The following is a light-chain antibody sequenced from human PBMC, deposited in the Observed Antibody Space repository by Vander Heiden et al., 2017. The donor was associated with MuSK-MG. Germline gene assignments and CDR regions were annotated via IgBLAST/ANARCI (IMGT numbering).Light chain of an antibody. Sequence: ETVMTQTPATLSVSPGERATLSCRASQSVSTNLAWYQKKPGQAPRLLIFGASTRSTGIPARFSGSGSGTEFTLTISSLQSEDFAVYYCQHDYTWMEAFGQGTKVDIK. CDR3: QHDYTWMEA. J-gene: IGKJ1*01. CDR2: GAS. V-gene: IGKV3-15*01. CDR1: QSVSTN.